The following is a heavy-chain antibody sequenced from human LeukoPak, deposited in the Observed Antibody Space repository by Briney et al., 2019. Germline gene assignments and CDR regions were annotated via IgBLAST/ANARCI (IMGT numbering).Heavy chain of an antibody. CDR1: GFIFSNYA. CDR2: ITSSSAYI. D-gene: IGHD3-3*01. Sequence: GGSLRLSCAASGFIFSNYAMNWVRQAPGKGLEWVSSITSSSAYIYYADSVKGRFTISRDNAKNSLYLQMNSLRAEDTAVYYCGREYNDFWSGYYTLDAFDIWGQGTMVTVSS. V-gene: IGHV3-21*04. J-gene: IGHJ3*02. CDR3: GREYNDFWSGYYTLDAFDI.